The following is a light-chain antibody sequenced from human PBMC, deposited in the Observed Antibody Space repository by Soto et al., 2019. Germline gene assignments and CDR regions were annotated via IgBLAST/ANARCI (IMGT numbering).Light chain of an antibody. V-gene: IGLV1-47*02. CDR3: AAWDDSLSGLV. Sequence: QSVLTQPPSASGTPGQRVTISCSGSSSNIGTNYVYWYQHLPGTAPKLLIYTNDHRPSGVPDRFSGSKSGTSASLAISGLRSEDEADYYCAAWDDSLSGLVLGGGTKLTVL. CDR2: TND. CDR1: SSNIGTNY. J-gene: IGLJ2*01.